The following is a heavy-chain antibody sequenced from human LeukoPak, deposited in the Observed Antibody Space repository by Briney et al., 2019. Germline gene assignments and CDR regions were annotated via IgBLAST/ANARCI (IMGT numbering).Heavy chain of an antibody. D-gene: IGHD4-17*01. CDR1: GGSVSSGSYY. CDR3: ARDSYGDLNY. Sequence: SETLSLTCTVSGGSVSSGSYYWSWIRQPPGKGLEWIGYIYYSGSTSYNPSLKSRVTISVDTSKNQFSLKLSSVTAADTAVYYCARDSYGDLNYWGQGTLVTVSS. J-gene: IGHJ4*02. CDR2: IYYSGST. V-gene: IGHV4-61*01.